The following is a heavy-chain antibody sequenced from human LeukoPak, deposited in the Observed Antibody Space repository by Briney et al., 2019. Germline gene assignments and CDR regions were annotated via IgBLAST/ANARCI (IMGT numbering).Heavy chain of an antibody. CDR1: GFTFSSYA. D-gene: IGHD1-26*01. CDR3: AKGDGSSLAYYYGMDV. CDR2: ISGGGDST. J-gene: IGHJ6*02. V-gene: IGHV3-23*01. Sequence: GGSLRLSCAASGFTFSSYAMSWVRQAPGKGLEWVSSISGGGDSTYYADSVKGRFTISRGNSKNTLYLQMDSLRAEDTAIYYCAKGDGSSLAYYYGMDVWGQGTTVTVSS.